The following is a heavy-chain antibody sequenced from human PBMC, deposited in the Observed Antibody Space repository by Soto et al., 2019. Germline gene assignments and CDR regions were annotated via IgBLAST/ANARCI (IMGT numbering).Heavy chain of an antibody. CDR1: GFSFSSYA. V-gene: IGHV3-23*01. D-gene: IGHD2-15*01. CDR2: ISGTDGKT. Sequence: DVQLLESGGGLVQPGGSLRLSCAASGFSFSSYAMSWVRQAPGKGLEWVSTISGTDGKTFYADSVKGRFFISRDTSDNMLYLQMNSLRDDGTAVYYCARWSYLDYWGQGARVTVSS. J-gene: IGHJ4*02. CDR3: ARWSYLDY.